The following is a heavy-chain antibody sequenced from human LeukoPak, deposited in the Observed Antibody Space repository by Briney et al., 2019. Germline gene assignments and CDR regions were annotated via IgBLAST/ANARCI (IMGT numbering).Heavy chain of an antibody. Sequence: PGGSLRLSCAASGFTFSTYWMSWVRQAPGKGLEWVANIRKDGSDIHYVDSVKGRFTISRDNSKNTVDLQMNSLRVEDTAVYYCAKDYVSGDGYWDFDYWGQGTLVTVSS. D-gene: IGHD5-24*01. CDR3: AKDYVSGDGYWDFDY. J-gene: IGHJ4*02. V-gene: IGHV3-7*03. CDR1: GFTFSTYW. CDR2: IRKDGSDI.